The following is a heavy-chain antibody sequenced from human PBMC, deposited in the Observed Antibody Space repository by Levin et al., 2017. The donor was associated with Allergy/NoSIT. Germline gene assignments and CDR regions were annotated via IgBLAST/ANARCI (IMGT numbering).Heavy chain of an antibody. CDR1: GGSICSYY. J-gene: IGHJ3*02. CDR2: IYYSGST. Sequence: SETLSLTCTVSGGSICSYYWSWIRQPPGKGLEWIGYIYYSGSTNYNPSLKSRVTISVDTSKNQFSLKLSSVTAADTAVYYCARLSFTPDDAFDIWGQGTMVTVSS. CDR3: ARLSFTPDDAFDI. D-gene: IGHD2-2*01. V-gene: IGHV4-59*01.